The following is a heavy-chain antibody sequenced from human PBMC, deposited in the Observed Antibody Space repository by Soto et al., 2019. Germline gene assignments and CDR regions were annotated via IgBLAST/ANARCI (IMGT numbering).Heavy chain of an antibody. D-gene: IGHD5-18*01. J-gene: IGHJ4*02. Sequence: PWWSLRLSCSASVFTFSNFWMHWFRQAPGKGLVWVSRIYSDGSGPMYADSVKGRFTISRDNAKSTLYLQMNSLRAEDTAVYYCATLNSFGSDYWGRGTLVTVSS. CDR3: ATLNSFGSDY. CDR1: VFTFSNFW. CDR2: IYSDGSGP. V-gene: IGHV3-74*03.